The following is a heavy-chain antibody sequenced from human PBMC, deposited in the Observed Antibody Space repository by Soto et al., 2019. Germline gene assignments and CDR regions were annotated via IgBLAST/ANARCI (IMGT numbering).Heavy chain of an antibody. D-gene: IGHD3-3*01. V-gene: IGHV4-34*01. CDR3: ARDPDPITNFGVAQPYDYYGMDV. CDR1: GGSFSGYY. CDR2: INHSGST. Sequence: PSETLSLTCAVYGGSFSGYYWSWIRQPPGKGLEWIGEINHSGSTNYNPSLKSRVTISVDTSKNQFSLKLSSVTAADTAVYYCARDPDPITNFGVAQPYDYYGMDVWGQGTTVTVSS. J-gene: IGHJ6*02.